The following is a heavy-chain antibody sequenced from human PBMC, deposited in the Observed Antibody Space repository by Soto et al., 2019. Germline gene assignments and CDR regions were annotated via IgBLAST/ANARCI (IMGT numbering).Heavy chain of an antibody. CDR3: ARRSVGDYEGVVD. J-gene: IGHJ4*02. V-gene: IGHV4-39*01. CDR2: IYYSGST. CDR1: GGSISSSSYY. D-gene: IGHD4-17*01. Sequence: QLQLQESGPGLVKPSETLSLTCTVSGGSISSSSYYWGWIRQPPGKGLEWIGSIYYSGSTYYNPSLKSRVTISVDTSKNQFSLKLSSVTAADTAVYYCARRSVGDYEGVVDWGQGTLVTVSS.